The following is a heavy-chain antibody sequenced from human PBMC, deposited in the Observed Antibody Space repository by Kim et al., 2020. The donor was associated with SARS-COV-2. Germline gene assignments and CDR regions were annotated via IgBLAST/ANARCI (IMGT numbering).Heavy chain of an antibody. CDR2: ISGSGYST. CDR1: GFTFSSYA. Sequence: GGSLRLSCAASGFTFSSYAMTWVRQAPGRGLEWVSIISGSGYSTHYADSVKGRFIISRDNSKNTLYLEMNSLRAEDTAVYYCAKDAVVISSWFDCWGQGT. J-gene: IGHJ4*02. CDR3: AKDAVVISSWFDC. D-gene: IGHD3-22*01. V-gene: IGHV3-23*01.